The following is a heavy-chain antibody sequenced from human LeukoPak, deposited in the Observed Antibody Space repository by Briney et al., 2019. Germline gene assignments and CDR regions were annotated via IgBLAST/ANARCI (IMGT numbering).Heavy chain of an antibody. CDR1: GFTFSTYG. Sequence: GGSLRLSCAASGFTFSTYGMSWVRQAPGKGLEWVSATSSGGGDTFYADSVKGRFTISRDNPKNTLYLQMNSLRAEDTAVYYCVKRSDYGGNWNYFDYWGQGTLVTVSS. D-gene: IGHD4-23*01. V-gene: IGHV3-23*01. CDR3: VKRSDYGGNWNYFDY. CDR2: TSSGGGDT. J-gene: IGHJ4*02.